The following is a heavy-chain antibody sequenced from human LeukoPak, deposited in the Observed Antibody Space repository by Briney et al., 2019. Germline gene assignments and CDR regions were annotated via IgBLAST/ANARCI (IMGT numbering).Heavy chain of an antibody. V-gene: IGHV4-30-4*01. Sequence: SQTLSLTCTVYGGFISSGDYYWSWIRQPPGKGLEWIGYIYYSGSTYYNPSLKSRVTISVDTSKNQFSLKLSSVTAADTAVYYCARVPEYYYDSSGYGAFDYWGQGTLVTVSS. D-gene: IGHD3-22*01. CDR2: IYYSGST. CDR1: GGFISSGDYY. CDR3: ARVPEYYYDSSGYGAFDY. J-gene: IGHJ4*02.